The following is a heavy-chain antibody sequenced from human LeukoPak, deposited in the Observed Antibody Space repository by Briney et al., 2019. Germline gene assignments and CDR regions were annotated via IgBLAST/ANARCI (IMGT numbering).Heavy chain of an antibody. V-gene: IGHV3-33*01. CDR2: IWYDGSNK. Sequence: GRSLRLSCAASGFTFSSYGMHWVRQAPGKGLEWVAVIWYDGSNKYYADSVKGRFTISRDNSKNTLYLQMNSLRAEDTAVYYCARDGGITRTHGDRDAYYFDYWGQGTLVTVSS. D-gene: IGHD1-14*01. J-gene: IGHJ4*02. CDR1: GFTFSSYG. CDR3: ARDGGITRTHGDRDAYYFDY.